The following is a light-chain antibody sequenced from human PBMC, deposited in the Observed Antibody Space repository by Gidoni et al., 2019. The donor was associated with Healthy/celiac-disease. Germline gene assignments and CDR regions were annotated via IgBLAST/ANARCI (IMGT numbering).Light chain of an antibody. V-gene: IGKV3-15*01. Sequence: EIVMTQSPATMSVSPGERATLSCRASQSVSSNLAWYQQKPGQAPRLLIYGASTRATGIPARFSGSGSGTEFTLTISSLQSEHFAVYYCQQYNNWPPGYTFXXXTKLEIK. CDR1: QSVSSN. J-gene: IGKJ2*01. CDR2: GAS. CDR3: QQYNNWPPGYT.